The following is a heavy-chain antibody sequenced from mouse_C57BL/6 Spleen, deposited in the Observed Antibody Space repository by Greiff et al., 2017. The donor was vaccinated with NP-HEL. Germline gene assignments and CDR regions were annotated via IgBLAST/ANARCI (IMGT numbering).Heavy chain of an antibody. V-gene: IGHV1-55*01. J-gene: IGHJ2*01. CDR1: GYTFTSYW. Sequence: QVHVKQSGAELVKPGASVKMSCKASGYTFTSYWITWVKQRPGQGLEWIGDIYPGSGSTNYNEKFKSKATLTVDTSSSTAYMQLSSLTSEDSAVYYCARGYYGSWDYWGQGTTLTVSS. CDR2: IYPGSGST. D-gene: IGHD1-1*01. CDR3: ARGYYGSWDY.